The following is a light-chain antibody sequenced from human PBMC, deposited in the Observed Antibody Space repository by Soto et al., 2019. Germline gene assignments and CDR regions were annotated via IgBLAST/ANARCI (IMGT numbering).Light chain of an antibody. Sequence: EIVLTQSPGTRSLSPGERATLSCRASQSVSSTYLAWYQQKPGQAPRLFIYGASSRATGIPDRFSGSGSGTDGTLTISRLEKEDFAVYYCQQYGSLPITFGQGTRLEIK. V-gene: IGKV3-20*01. CDR2: GAS. CDR3: QQYGSLPIT. J-gene: IGKJ5*01. CDR1: QSVSSTY.